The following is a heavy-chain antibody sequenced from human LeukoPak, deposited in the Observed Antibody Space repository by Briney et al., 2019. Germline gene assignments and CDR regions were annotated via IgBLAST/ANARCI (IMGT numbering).Heavy chain of an antibody. J-gene: IGHJ4*02. D-gene: IGHD3-10*01. CDR1: RFTFSTYA. CDR3: AKEGGYITMVRGVIDY. Sequence: PGGSLRLSCAASRFTFSTYAMSWVRQPPGKGLEWVSAISGSDGSTYYADSVKGRFTISRDNSKNTLYLQMNSLRAEDTAVYYCAKEGGYITMVRGVIDYWGQGTLVTVSS. V-gene: IGHV3-23*01. CDR2: ISGSDGST.